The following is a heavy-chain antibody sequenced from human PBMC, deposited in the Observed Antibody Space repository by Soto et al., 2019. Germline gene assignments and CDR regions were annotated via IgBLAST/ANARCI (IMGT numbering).Heavy chain of an antibody. Sequence: GWSLRLSCVASGFTFSNNDMTLVRQAPGKGLEWVSTIDGTSTFSNYADSVEGRFTISRDNSRNTVYLQMNSLTAEDTAVYYCAGPFPGNTYYYSGMEVWGEGTKVTVSS. J-gene: IGHJ6*04. CDR3: AGPFPGNTYYYSGMEV. CDR1: GFTFSNND. CDR2: IDGTSTFS. D-gene: IGHD3-10*01. V-gene: IGHV3-23*05.